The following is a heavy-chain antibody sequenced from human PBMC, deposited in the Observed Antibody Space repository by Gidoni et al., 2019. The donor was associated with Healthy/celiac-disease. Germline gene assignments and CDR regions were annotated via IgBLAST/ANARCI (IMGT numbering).Heavy chain of an antibody. CDR2: ISYDGSNK. J-gene: IGHJ6*02. CDR1: DFTFSRYA. V-gene: IGHV3-30-3*01. Sequence: QVQLVESGGGVVQPGRSLRLSCAASDFTFSRYAMHWVRQAPGKGLEWVAVISYDGSNKYYADSVKGRFTISRDNSKNTLYLQMNSLRAEDTAVYYCARDGYSSGWYSIVDYYYGMDVWGQGTTVTVSS. CDR3: ARDGYSSGWYSIVDYYYGMDV. D-gene: IGHD6-19*01.